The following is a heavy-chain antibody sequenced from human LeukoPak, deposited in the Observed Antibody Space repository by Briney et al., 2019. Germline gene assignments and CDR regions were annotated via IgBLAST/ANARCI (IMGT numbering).Heavy chain of an antibody. CDR3: ARKTTPPDY. CDR2: IYHSGST. CDR1: GYSISSGYY. J-gene: IGHJ4*02. V-gene: IGHV4-38-2*02. D-gene: IGHD4-17*01. Sequence: SETLSLTCTVSGYSISSGYYWGWIRQPPGKGLEWIGSIYHSGSTYYNPSLKSRVTISVDTSKNQFSLKLSSVTAADTAVYYCARKTTPPDYWGQGTLVTVSS.